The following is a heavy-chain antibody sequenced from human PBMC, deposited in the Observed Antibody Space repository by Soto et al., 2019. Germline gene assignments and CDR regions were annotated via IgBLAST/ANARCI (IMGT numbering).Heavy chain of an antibody. D-gene: IGHD3-10*01. Sequence: ASVKFSCKASGYTFSSYYLHWVRQAPGQGLEWMGIINPSGGSTSYAQKFQGRVTLTRDTSTSTAYMELSSLKSEDTAVYYCARDQDGSGSYYFNWFDPWGQGTLVTVSS. J-gene: IGHJ5*02. CDR1: GYTFSSYY. CDR2: INPSGGST. V-gene: IGHV1-46*01. CDR3: ARDQDGSGSYYFNWFDP.